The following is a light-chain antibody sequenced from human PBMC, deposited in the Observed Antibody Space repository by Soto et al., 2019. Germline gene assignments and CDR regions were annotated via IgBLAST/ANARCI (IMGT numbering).Light chain of an antibody. Sequence: VMTQPPATLSVSPEQGATLSCRASQRVGNYLAWYQQKPGQAPRLLIYGASNRATGIPDRFSGSGSGTDFTLTISRLEPEYFAVYYCQQYGSSGTLGQGTKVDIK. V-gene: IGKV3-20*01. J-gene: IGKJ1*01. CDR3: QQYGSSGT. CDR1: QRVGNY. CDR2: GAS.